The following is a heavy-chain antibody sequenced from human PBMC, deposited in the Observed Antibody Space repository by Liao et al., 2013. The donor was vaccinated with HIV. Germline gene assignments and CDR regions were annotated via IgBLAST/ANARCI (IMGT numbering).Heavy chain of an antibody. CDR1: GDSISSDTNS. CDR3: ARDARSGPFDY. V-gene: IGHV4-61*02. CDR2: IYASGST. J-gene: IGHJ4*02. Sequence: QLQLQESGSGLVKPSQTLSLTCAVSGDSISSDTNSWSWIRQPAGKGLEWIGRIYASGSTNYSPSLKSRVAMSIDTSTNQFSLRLNSVTAADTAVYYCARDARSGPFDYWGLGTVVTVSS. D-gene: IGHD3-3*01.